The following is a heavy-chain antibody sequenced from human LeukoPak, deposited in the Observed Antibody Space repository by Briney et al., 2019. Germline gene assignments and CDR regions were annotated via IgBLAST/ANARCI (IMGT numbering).Heavy chain of an antibody. Sequence: GASVKVSCKASGYTFTSYYMHWVRQAPRQGLEWMGIINPSGGSTSYAQKSQGRVTMTRDMSTSTVYMELSSLRSEDTAVYYCARDPGIPLPGYSSGWNPSYYYYMDVWGKGTTVTVSS. CDR2: INPSGGST. J-gene: IGHJ6*03. CDR3: ARDPGIPLPGYSSGWNPSYYYYMDV. D-gene: IGHD6-25*01. V-gene: IGHV1-46*01. CDR1: GYTFTSYY.